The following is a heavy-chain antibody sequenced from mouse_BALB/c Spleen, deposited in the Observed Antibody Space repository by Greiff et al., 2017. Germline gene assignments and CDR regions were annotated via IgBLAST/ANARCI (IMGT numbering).Heavy chain of an antibody. CDR3: ARDGYYTAMDY. D-gene: IGHD2-3*01. Sequence: EVKLVESGPGLVKPSQSLSLTCTVTGYSITSDYAWYWIRQFPGNILEWMGYISYSGSTSYNPSLKSRISITRDTSKNQFFLQLNSVTTEDTATYYCARDGYYTAMDYWGQGTSVTVSS. CDR1: GYSITSDYA. V-gene: IGHV3-2*02. CDR2: ISYSGST. J-gene: IGHJ4*01.